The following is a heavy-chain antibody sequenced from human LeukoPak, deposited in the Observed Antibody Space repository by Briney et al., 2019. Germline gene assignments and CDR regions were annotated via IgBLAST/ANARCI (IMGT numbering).Heavy chain of an antibody. Sequence: SETLSLACTVSGGSISSFYWSWIRQPPGKGLEWIGYIYYSGSTNYNPSLKSRVTISVDTSKNQFSLKLSSVTAADTAVYYCARHGTSGTNLNWFDPWGQGTLVTVSS. CDR2: IYYSGST. V-gene: IGHV4-59*01. CDR3: ARHGTSGTNLNWFDP. J-gene: IGHJ5*02. CDR1: GGSISSFY. D-gene: IGHD1-1*01.